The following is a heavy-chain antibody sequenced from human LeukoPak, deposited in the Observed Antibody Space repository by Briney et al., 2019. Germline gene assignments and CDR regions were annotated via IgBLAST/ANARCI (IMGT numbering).Heavy chain of an antibody. J-gene: IGHJ6*03. CDR2: IYDSGST. V-gene: IGHV4-59*12. D-gene: IGHD2-8*01. Sequence: SETLSLTCTVSGGSISSYYWNSIRQPPGKGLGWIGYIYDSGSTNHNPSLKSRVTISVDTSKNQLSLKLSSVTAADTAVYYCARGYCTNGVCYMRRYYYYYYMDVWGKGTTVTVSS. CDR1: GGSISSYY. CDR3: ARGYCTNGVCYMRRYYYYYYMDV.